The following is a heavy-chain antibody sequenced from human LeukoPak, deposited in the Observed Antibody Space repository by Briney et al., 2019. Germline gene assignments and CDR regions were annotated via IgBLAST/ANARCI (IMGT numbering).Heavy chain of an antibody. D-gene: IGHD3-16*02. V-gene: IGHV3-21*06. J-gene: IGHJ6*02. CDR3: ARDRGEISLNYYGMDV. Sequence: GGSLRLSCAASGSTFSSYRMNWVRRAPGKGLEWVSAISSSGRFIYNADSVTGRFTISRDNAENTLYLQMNGLRAEDTAVYYCARDRGEISLNYYGMDVWGQGTTVTVS. CDR2: ISSSGRFI. CDR1: GSTFSSYR.